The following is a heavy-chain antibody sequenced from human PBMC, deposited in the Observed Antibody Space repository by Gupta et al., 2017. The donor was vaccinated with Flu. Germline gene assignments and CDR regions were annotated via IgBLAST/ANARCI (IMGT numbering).Heavy chain of an antibody. J-gene: IGHJ4*02. CDR3: TKDPDY. CDR2: ISYDGSNK. CDR1: GFTFSSYG. V-gene: IGHV3-30*18. Sequence: CAASGFTFSSYGMHGVRQAPGKGLEWVAVISYDGSNKYYADSVKGRFIISRDNSKNTVFLQMNSLRPEDTAVYYCTKDPDYWGQGTLVTVSS.